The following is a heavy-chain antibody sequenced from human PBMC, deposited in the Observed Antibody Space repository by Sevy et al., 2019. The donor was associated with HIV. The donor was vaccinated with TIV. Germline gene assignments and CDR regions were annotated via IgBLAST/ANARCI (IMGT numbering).Heavy chain of an antibody. CDR1: GFTFSSYG. V-gene: IGHV3-30*18. CDR2: ISYDGSNK. J-gene: IGHJ4*02. CDR3: AKDLSRSGSYYVRYLFDY. D-gene: IGHD1-26*01. Sequence: GGSLRLSCAASGFTFSSYGMHWVRQAPGKGLEWVAVISYDGSNKYYADSVKGRFTISRDNSKNTLYLQMNSLRAEDTAVYYCAKDLSRSGSYYVRYLFDYWGRGTLVTVSS.